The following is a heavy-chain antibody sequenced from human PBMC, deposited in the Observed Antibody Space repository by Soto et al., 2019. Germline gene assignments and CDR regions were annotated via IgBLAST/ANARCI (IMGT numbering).Heavy chain of an antibody. Sequence: QITLKESGPTLVRARQTLTLTCTVSGFSLNTTGVGVGWIRQPPGKALEWLALIYWDDDQHYMPSLRSRLTITKDTSRNQVVLTMTNMGPADTATYYCAHSNLETVTCFDNWGQGALVSVPS. CDR2: IYWDDDQ. CDR3: AHSNLETVTCFDN. J-gene: IGHJ4*02. V-gene: IGHV2-5*02. CDR1: GFSLNTTGVG. D-gene: IGHD1-1*01.